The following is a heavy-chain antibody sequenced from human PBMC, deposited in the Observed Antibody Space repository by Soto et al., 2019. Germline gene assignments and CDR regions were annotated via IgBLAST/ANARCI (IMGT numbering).Heavy chain of an antibody. CDR1: GGSISIAAYY. Sequence: PSETLSLTCTVSGGSISIAAYYWSWIRQPPGKGLEWIGYIYYSGSTYYNPSLKSRVTISVDTSKNQFSLKLSSVTAADTAVYYCASYSYVSGDEYDLYSWGQGILVTVSS. V-gene: IGHV4-30-4*01. CDR2: IYYSGST. D-gene: IGHD3-10*02. CDR3: ASYSYVSGDEYDLYS. J-gene: IGHJ4*02.